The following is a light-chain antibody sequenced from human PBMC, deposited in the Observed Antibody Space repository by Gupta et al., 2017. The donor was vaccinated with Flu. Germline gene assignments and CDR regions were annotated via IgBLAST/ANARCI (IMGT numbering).Light chain of an antibody. CDR2: NDN. J-gene: IGLJ2*01. CDR1: NSNIGSNT. Sequence: QSVLPQPPSASGTPGPKVTISCSGSNSNIGSNTVSWYHQLPGAAPNLLIYNDNKRPSGVPERFSGSKSGTSASLAISGLQSEDEADYICASWDDSLDGHVIFGTGTKLTVL. V-gene: IGLV1-44*01. CDR3: ASWDDSLDGHVI.